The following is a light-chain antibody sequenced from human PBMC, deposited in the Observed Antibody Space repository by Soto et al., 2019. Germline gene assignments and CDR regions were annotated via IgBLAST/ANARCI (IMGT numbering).Light chain of an antibody. Sequence: DIQMTQSPSALSASVGDRVTITCRASQSISNWLAWYQQKPGEAPKVLIYLASSLESGVPSRFSGSGSGTEFTLTISSLQPDDFATYYCKQFYNYPLTFGGGTKVDIK. V-gene: IGKV1-5*03. J-gene: IGKJ4*01. CDR3: KQFYNYPLT. CDR1: QSISNW. CDR2: LAS.